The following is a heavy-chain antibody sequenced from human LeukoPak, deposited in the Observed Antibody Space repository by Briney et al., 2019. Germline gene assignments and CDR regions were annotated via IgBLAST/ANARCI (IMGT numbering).Heavy chain of an antibody. V-gene: IGHV3-74*01. Sequence: GGSLRHSRAASGFTFSSYWMHRVRQAPGKGLVWVSYISGDGSRTTYADSVKGRFTISRDNAKNTLDLQMNSLRAEDTAVYYCARGGWGTAIDYWAESPLLTVSS. J-gene: IGHJ4*02. CDR2: ISGDGSRT. CDR1: GFTFSSYW. D-gene: IGHD1-7*01. CDR3: ARGGWGTAIDY.